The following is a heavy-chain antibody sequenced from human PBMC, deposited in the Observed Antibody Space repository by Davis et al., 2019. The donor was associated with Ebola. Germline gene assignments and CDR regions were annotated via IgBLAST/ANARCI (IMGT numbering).Heavy chain of an antibody. J-gene: IGHJ6*02. V-gene: IGHV3-53*01. D-gene: IGHD2-15*01. CDR2: IYSGGST. CDR3: AKVLKTAARGGMDV. CDR1: GFTVSSNY. Sequence: PGGSLRLSCAASGFTVSSNYMSWVRQAPGKGLEWVSVIYSGGSTYYADSVKGRFTISRDNSKNTLYLQMNSLRAEDTAVYYCAKVLKTAARGGMDVWGQGTTVTVSS.